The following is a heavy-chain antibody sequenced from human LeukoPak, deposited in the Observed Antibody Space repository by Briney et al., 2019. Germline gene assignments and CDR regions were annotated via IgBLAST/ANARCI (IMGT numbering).Heavy chain of an antibody. J-gene: IGHJ5*02. D-gene: IGHD2-2*02. Sequence: SETLSLTCTVSGGSISSGSYYWSWIRQPAGKGLEWIGRIYTSGSTNYNPSLKSRVTISVDTSKNQFSLKLSSVTAADTAVYYCARDHVVVVPAAISWLDPWGQGTLVTVSS. CDR1: GGSISSGSYY. V-gene: IGHV4-61*02. CDR2: IYTSGST. CDR3: ARDHVVVVPAAISWLDP.